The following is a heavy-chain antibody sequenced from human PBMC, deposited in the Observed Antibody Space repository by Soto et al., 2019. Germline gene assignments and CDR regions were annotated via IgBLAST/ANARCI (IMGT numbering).Heavy chain of an antibody. CDR1: GGTFSSYT. Sequence: QVQLVQSGAEVKKPGSSVKVSCKASGGTFSSYTISWVRQAPGQGLERMGRIIPILGIANYAQKFQGRVTITADKSTSTAYMELSSLRSEDTAVYYCASTRGRQQRAPHDYWGQGTLVTVSS. V-gene: IGHV1-69*02. J-gene: IGHJ4*02. CDR2: IIPILGIA. CDR3: ASTRGRQQRAPHDY. D-gene: IGHD6-13*01.